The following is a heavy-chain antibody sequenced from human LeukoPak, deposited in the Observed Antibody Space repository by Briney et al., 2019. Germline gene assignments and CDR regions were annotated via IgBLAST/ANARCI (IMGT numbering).Heavy chain of an antibody. CDR3: ARDTNSGWSLQRAY. D-gene: IGHD6-19*01. CDR2: IYYSGST. Sequence: PSETLSLTCTVSGGSISSSTYYWGWIRQPPGKGLEWIGTIYYSGSTYYNPSLKSRVTISVDTSKNQFSLKLSSVTAADTAVYYCARDTNSGWSLQRAYWGQGTLVTVSS. J-gene: IGHJ4*02. V-gene: IGHV4-39*07. CDR1: GGSISSSTYY.